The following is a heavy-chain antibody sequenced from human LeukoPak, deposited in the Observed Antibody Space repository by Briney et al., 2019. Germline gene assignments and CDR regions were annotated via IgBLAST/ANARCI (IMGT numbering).Heavy chain of an antibody. D-gene: IGHD3-22*01. CDR3: ARDRRYYDSSGYYGGSYFDY. CDR1: GFTFSSYA. J-gene: IGHJ4*02. V-gene: IGHV3-30*01. CDR2: ISYDGSNK. Sequence: GRSLRLSCAASGFTFSSYAMHWVRQAPGKGLEWVAVISYDGSNKYYADSVKGRFTISRDNSKNTLYLQMNSLRAEDTAAYYCARDRRYYDSSGYYGGSYFDYWGQGTLVTVSS.